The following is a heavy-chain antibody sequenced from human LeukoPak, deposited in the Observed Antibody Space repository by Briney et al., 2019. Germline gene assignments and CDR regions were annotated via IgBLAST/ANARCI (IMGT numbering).Heavy chain of an antibody. CDR3: ARATYDILTPYNWFDP. V-gene: IGHV4-59*01. J-gene: IGHJ5*02. D-gene: IGHD3-9*01. CDR2: IYYSGST. CDR1: GGSISSYY. Sequence: TSETLSLTCTVSGGSISSYYWSWIRQPPGKGLEWIGYIYYSGSTNYNPSLKSRVTISVDTSKNQFSLKLSSVTAADTAVYYCARATYDILTPYNWFDPWGQGTLVTVSS.